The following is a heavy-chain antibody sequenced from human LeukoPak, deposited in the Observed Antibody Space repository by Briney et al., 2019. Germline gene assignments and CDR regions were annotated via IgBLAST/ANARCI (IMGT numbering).Heavy chain of an antibody. J-gene: IGHJ4*02. CDR1: GGSISSYY. D-gene: IGHD3-22*01. CDR3: ARFGDRSGDYYYFDQ. Sequence: SETLSLTCTVSGGSISSYYWSWIRQPPGKGLEWIGYIYYSGSTNYNPSLKCRVAISVDTSKKQFSLKLSSVTAADTAVYFCARFGDRSGDYYYFDQWGQGTLVTVSS. V-gene: IGHV4-59*01. CDR2: IYYSGST.